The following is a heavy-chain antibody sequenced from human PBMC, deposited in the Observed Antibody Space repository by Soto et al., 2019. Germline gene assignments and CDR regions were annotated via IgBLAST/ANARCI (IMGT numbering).Heavy chain of an antibody. CDR3: ARDKTTGLFDY. D-gene: IGHD1-7*01. CDR2: INHSGST. CDR1: GDSISAYY. Sequence: SETLSLSCTVSGDSISAYYWSWIRQPPGKGLERIGEINHSGSTNYNPSLKSRVTISVDTSKNQFSLKLTSVTAADTAVYYCARDKTTGLFDYWGQGTLVTVSS. V-gene: IGHV4-34*01. J-gene: IGHJ4*02.